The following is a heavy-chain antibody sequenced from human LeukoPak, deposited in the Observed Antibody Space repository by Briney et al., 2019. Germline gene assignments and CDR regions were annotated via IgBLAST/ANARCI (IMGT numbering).Heavy chain of an antibody. CDR2: ISGSGGST. CDR1: GFTFSSYA. D-gene: IGHD1-26*01. J-gene: IGHJ3*02. V-gene: IGHV3-23*01. CDR3: AKGIVGDPAAFDI. Sequence: PGGSLRLSCAASGFTFSSYAMSWVRQAPGKGLEWVSAISGSGGSTYYADSVKGRFTISRDNSQNTLYLQMNSLRAEDTAVYYCAKGIVGDPAAFDIWAQGTMVTVSS.